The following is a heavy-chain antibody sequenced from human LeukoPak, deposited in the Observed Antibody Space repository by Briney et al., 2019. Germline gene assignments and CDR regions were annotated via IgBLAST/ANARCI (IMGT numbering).Heavy chain of an antibody. Sequence: PVKVSCKASGGTFSSYAISWVRQAPGQGLEWMGGIIPIFGTANYAQKFQGRVTITADESTSTAYMELSSLRSEDTAVYYCAIGFWSGYYQFDYWGQGTLVTVSS. CDR2: IIPIFGTA. D-gene: IGHD3-3*01. V-gene: IGHV1-69*13. CDR3: AIGFWSGYYQFDY. CDR1: GGTFSSYA. J-gene: IGHJ4*02.